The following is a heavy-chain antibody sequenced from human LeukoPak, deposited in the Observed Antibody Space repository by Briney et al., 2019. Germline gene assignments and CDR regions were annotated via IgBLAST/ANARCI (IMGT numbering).Heavy chain of an antibody. D-gene: IGHD3-3*01. CDR2: ISSNGGST. V-gene: IGHV3-64*01. Sequence: GGSLRLSCAASGFTFSSYAMHWVRQAPGKGLEYVSAISSNGGSTYYANSVKGRFTISRDNPKNTLYLQMGSLRAEDMAVYYCARDFWSGYWGYYFDYWGQGTLVTVSS. CDR3: ARDFWSGYWGYYFDY. CDR1: GFTFSSYA. J-gene: IGHJ4*02.